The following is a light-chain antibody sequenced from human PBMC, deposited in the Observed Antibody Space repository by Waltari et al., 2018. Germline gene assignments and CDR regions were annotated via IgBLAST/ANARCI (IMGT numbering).Light chain of an antibody. J-gene: IGKJ1*01. V-gene: IGKV3-15*01. CDR3: QQYNDWPRT. Sequence: EIVLTQSPATLSVSPGETATLSCRASQSIDSSFAWYQQKPGQAPRLLIYVSSTRADGIPARFSGSGSGTDFTLTISSLQSEDFAVYYCQQYNDWPRTFGLGTKVDIK. CDR1: QSIDSS. CDR2: VSS.